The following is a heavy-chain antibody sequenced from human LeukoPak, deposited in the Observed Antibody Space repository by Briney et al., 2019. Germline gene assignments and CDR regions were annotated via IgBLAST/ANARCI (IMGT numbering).Heavy chain of an antibody. CDR2: INPNTGGT. J-gene: IGHJ5*02. Sequence: ASVKVSCKASGYTFTGYYIHRVRQAPGQGLEWMGRINPNTGGTDYAQKFQGRVTMTRDTSITTAYMEVSRLTSDDTAIYYCAKVPPSITAAGNWLGPWGQGALVTVSS. CDR1: GYTFTGYY. V-gene: IGHV1-2*06. CDR3: AKVPPSITAAGNWLGP. D-gene: IGHD6-13*01.